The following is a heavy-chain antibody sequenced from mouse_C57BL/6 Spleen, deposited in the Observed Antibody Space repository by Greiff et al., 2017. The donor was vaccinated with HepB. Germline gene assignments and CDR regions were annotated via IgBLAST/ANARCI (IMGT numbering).Heavy chain of an antibody. CDR2: IDPSDSET. CDR1: GYTFTSYW. V-gene: IGHV1-52*01. CDR3: ARRGNWDASFAY. J-gene: IGHJ3*01. D-gene: IGHD4-1*01. Sequence: VQLQQPGAELVRPGSSVKLSCKASGYTFTSYWMHWVKQRPIQGLEWIGNIDPSDSETHYNQKFKDKATLTVDKSSSTAYMQLSSLTSEDSAVYYGARRGNWDASFAYWGKGTLVTVSA.